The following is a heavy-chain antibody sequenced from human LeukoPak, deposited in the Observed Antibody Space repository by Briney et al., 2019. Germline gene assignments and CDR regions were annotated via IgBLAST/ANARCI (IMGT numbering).Heavy chain of an antibody. D-gene: IGHD2-2*03. CDR3: AKIGYCRTTTCSGAFDY. Sequence: PSETLSLTCAVSGYSISSSTWWGWIRQPPGKGLEWIGYIYYSGSTYYNPSLKSRVTTSVDTSQNQFSLKLRSVTAVDTAVYYCAKIGYCRTTTCSGAFDYWGQGTLVTVSS. V-gene: IGHV4-28*01. CDR1: GYSISSSTW. J-gene: IGHJ4*02. CDR2: IYYSGST.